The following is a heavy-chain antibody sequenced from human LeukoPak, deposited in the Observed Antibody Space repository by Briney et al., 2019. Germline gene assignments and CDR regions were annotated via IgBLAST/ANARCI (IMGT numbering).Heavy chain of an antibody. Sequence: PSETLSLTCTVSGGSVSSGSYYWSWIRQPPGKGLEWIGYIYYSGSTNYNPSLKSRVTISVDTSKNQFSLKLSSVTAADTAVYYCARDCSSTSCHTFGAFDIWGQGTMVTVSS. V-gene: IGHV4-61*01. J-gene: IGHJ3*02. CDR2: IYYSGST. CDR3: ARDCSSTSCHTFGAFDI. CDR1: GGSVSSGSYY. D-gene: IGHD2-2*02.